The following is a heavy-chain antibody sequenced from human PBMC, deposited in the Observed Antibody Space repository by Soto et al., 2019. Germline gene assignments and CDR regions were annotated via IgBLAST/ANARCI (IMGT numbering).Heavy chain of an antibody. V-gene: IGHV3-23*01. Sequence: GSLRLSCAASGFTFSSYAMSWVRQAPGKGLEWVSAISGSGGSTYYADSVKGRFTISRDNSKNTLYLQMNSLRAEDTAVYHCAKSSSGWYSFDYWGQGTLVTVSS. D-gene: IGHD6-19*01. CDR2: ISGSGGST. CDR3: AKSSSGWYSFDY. CDR1: GFTFSSYA. J-gene: IGHJ4*02.